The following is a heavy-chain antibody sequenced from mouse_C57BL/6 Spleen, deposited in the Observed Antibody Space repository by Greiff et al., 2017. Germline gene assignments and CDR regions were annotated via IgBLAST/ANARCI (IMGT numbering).Heavy chain of an antibody. D-gene: IGHD1-1*01. CDR2: LDPEDGDT. Sequence: VQLQQSGAELVRPGASVKLSCTASGFNIKDYYMHWVKQRPEQGLEWIGRLDPEDGDTEYAPKFQGKATMTADTSSNTAYLQHRSLTSENPAVYYCAKYSSSSYDSFGYWGQGTTRTVSS. V-gene: IGHV14-1*01. CDR3: AKYSSSSYDSFGY. J-gene: IGHJ2*01. CDR1: GFNIKDYY.